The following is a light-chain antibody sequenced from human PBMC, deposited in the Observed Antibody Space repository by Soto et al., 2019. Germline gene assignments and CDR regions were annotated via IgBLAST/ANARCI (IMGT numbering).Light chain of an antibody. CDR3: QHYNSYSEA. J-gene: IGKJ1*01. CDR1: QGISHF. Sequence: DIQMTQSPSSLSASVGDRVTITCRASQGISHFLAWYQQKPGKVPKLLIYKASTLKSGVPSRFSGSGSGTEFTLTISSLQPDDFATYYCQHYNSYSEAFGQGTKVELK. V-gene: IGKV1-5*03. CDR2: KAS.